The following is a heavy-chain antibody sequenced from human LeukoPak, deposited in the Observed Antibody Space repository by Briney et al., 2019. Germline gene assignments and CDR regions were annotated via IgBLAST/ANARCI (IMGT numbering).Heavy chain of an antibody. V-gene: IGHV3-30*04. CDR1: GFTFSSYA. J-gene: IGHJ4*02. CDR2: ISYDGSDK. CDR3: ARARPSMWIDY. Sequence: PGGSLRLYCGGSGFTFSSYAIYWLRQAPGKGREWLAVISYDGSDKFYADSVRGRFTIARDSSKNTLYLQMNSLRPEDTAVYYCARARPSMWIDYWGQGTLVTVSP. D-gene: IGHD5-12*01.